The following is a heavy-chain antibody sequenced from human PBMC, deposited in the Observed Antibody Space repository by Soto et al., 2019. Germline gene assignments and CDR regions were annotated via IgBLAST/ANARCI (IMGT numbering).Heavy chain of an antibody. CDR3: ARESYYDILTGYYKDAFDI. V-gene: IGHV1-8*01. Sequence: GASVKVSCKASGYTFTSYDINWVRQATGQGLEWMGWMNPNSGNTGYAQKFQGRVTMTRNTSISTAYMELSSLRSEDTAVCYCARESYYDILTGYYKDAFDIWGQGTMVTVSS. CDR2: MNPNSGNT. J-gene: IGHJ3*02. D-gene: IGHD3-9*01. CDR1: GYTFTSYD.